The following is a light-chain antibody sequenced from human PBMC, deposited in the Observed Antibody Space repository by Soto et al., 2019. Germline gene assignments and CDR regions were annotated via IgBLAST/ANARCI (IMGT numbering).Light chain of an antibody. CDR3: CSYVAGDSWV. V-gene: IGLV2-8*01. CDR2: EVS. Sequence: QSALTLPPSASGSPGQAVTISCTGSDSDVGGHSHVSWYQQHPGEAPKLMIYEVSKRPSGVPDRFSGSKSGNTASLTVSGIQADYVAYNYFCSYVAGDSWVFGRGTKLTVL. J-gene: IGLJ3*02. CDR1: DSDVGGHSH.